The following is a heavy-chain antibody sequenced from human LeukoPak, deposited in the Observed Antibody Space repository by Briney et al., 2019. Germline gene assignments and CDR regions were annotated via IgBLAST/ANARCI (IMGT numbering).Heavy chain of an antibody. J-gene: IGHJ4*02. D-gene: IGHD5-12*01. CDR1: GGSISSYL. Sequence: PSETLSLTCSVSGGSISSYLWSWLRQPPGKGLESIGCIFNSGSTNYNPSLKSRVTISVDTFKNQFSLKLSSVTAADTAVYYCARVVSGYEDYWGQGTLVTVSS. V-gene: IGHV4-59*01. CDR3: ARVVSGYEDY. CDR2: IFNSGST.